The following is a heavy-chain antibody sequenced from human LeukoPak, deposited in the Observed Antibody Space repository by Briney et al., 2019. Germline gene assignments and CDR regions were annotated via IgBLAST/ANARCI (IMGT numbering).Heavy chain of an antibody. CDR3: ARQGGLWPKYYFDY. D-gene: IGHD3-16*01. CDR2: INHSGST. V-gene: IGHV4-34*01. J-gene: IGHJ4*02. CDR1: GGSFSGYY. Sequence: PSETLSLTCAVYGGSFSGYYWSWIRQPPGKGLEWIGEINHSGSTNYNPSLKSRVTISVDTSKNQFSLRLTSVTAADTAVYYCARQGGLWPKYYFDYWGQGTLVTVSS.